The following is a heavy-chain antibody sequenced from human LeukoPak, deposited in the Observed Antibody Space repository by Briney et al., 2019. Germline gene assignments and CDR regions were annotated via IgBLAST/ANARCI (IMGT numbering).Heavy chain of an antibody. CDR1: GFTFSSYA. Sequence: GGSLRLSCAASGFTFSSYAMSWVRQAPGKGLEWVSAISGSGGSTYYADSVKGRFTISRDNSKNTLYLQMNSLRAEDTAVYYCARGDYDYVWGSYRRGDNWFDPWGQGTLVTVSS. CDR3: ARGDYDYVWGSYRRGDNWFDP. D-gene: IGHD3-16*02. CDR2: ISGSGGST. J-gene: IGHJ5*02. V-gene: IGHV3-23*01.